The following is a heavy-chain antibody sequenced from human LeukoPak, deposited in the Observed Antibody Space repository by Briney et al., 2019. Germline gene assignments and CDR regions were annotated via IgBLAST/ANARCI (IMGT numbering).Heavy chain of an antibody. J-gene: IGHJ4*02. V-gene: IGHV4-59*01. CDR1: GGSFSGYY. CDR3: ARESSWGNFDY. CDR2: IYYSGST. Sequence: PSETLSLPCAVYGGSFSGYYWSWIRQPPGKGLEWIGYIYYSGSTNYNPSLKSRVTISVDTSKNQFSLKLSYVTAADTAVYFCARESSWGNFDYWGQGTLVTVSS. D-gene: IGHD7-27*01.